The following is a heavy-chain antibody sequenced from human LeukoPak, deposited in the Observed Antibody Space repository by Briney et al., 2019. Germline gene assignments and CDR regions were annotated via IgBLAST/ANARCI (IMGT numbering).Heavy chain of an antibody. CDR1: GFTFSNE. Sequence: PGGSLRLSCAASGFTFSNEMNWVRQAPGKGLEWVSYISSSGSTIYYADSVKGGFTISRDNAKNSLYLQMNSLRAEDTAVYYCAELGITMIGGVWGKGTTVTISS. CDR2: ISSSGSTI. D-gene: IGHD3-10*02. J-gene: IGHJ6*04. CDR3: AELGITMIGGV. V-gene: IGHV3-48*03.